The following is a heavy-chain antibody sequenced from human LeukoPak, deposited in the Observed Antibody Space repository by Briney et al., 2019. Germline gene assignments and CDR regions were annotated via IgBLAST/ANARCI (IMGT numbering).Heavy chain of an antibody. J-gene: IGHJ4*02. Sequence: SETLSLTCAVYGGSFSGYYWSWIRQPPGKGLEWIGEINHSGSTNYNPSLKSRVTISVDTSKNQLSLKLSSVTAADTAVYYCARSQQMATIAHWGQGTPVTVSS. CDR1: GGSFSGYY. CDR2: INHSGST. D-gene: IGHD5-24*01. CDR3: ARSQQMATIAH. V-gene: IGHV4-34*01.